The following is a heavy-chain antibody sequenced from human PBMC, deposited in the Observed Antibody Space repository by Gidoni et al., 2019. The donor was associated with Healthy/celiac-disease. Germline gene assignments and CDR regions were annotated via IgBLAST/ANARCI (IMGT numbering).Heavy chain of an antibody. J-gene: IGHJ4*02. D-gene: IGHD3-3*01. V-gene: IGHV1-3*01. CDR2: INAGNGNT. CDR3: ARIIPGDYYFDY. CDR1: GYTFTSYA. Sequence: QVQLVQSGAEVKNPGASVKVSCKASGYTFTSYAMHWVRQAPGQRLEWMGWINAGNGNTKYSQKFQGRVTITRDTSASTAYMELSSLRSEDTAVYYCARIIPGDYYFDYWGQGTLVTVSS.